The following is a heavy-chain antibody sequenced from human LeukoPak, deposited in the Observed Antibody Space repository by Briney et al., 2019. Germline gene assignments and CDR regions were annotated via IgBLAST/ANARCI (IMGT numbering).Heavy chain of an antibody. Sequence: ASVTVSCKASVYTFTSYGISWVRQAPGQGLEWMGWISVDNVNTNYAQKLQGRVTMTTDTSTSTAYMELRSLRSDDTAMYYCARDYYDNSGYYSHTGGYWGQGTLVTVSS. CDR3: ARDYYDNSGYYSHTGGY. D-gene: IGHD3-22*01. CDR1: VYTFTSYG. CDR2: ISVDNVNT. J-gene: IGHJ4*02. V-gene: IGHV1-18*01.